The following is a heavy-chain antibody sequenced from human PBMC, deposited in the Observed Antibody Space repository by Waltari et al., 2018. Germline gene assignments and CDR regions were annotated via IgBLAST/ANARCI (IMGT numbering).Heavy chain of an antibody. Sequence: QVQLQESGPGLVKPSQTLSLTCTVSGGSISSGSYYWSWIRQPAGKGLEWIGRIYTSGSTNYNPSLKSRVSISVDTSKNQFSLKLSSVTAADTAVYYCARDFAPELLWFGELYTWRWFDPWGQGTLVTVSS. CDR1: GGSISSGSYY. D-gene: IGHD3-10*01. CDR2: IYTSGST. V-gene: IGHV4-61*02. CDR3: ARDFAPELLWFGELYTWRWFDP. J-gene: IGHJ5*02.